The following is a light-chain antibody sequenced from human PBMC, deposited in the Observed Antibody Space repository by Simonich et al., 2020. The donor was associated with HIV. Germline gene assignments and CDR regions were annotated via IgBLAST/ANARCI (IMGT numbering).Light chain of an antibody. J-gene: IGKJ2*01. CDR1: KGVSNS. Sequence: DIQMTQSPSSLSASVGDRVTITCRASKGVSNSLAWYQQKPGKAPKLLLYAASRLESGVPSRFSGSGSGTDYTLTISSLQPEDFATYYCQQYYSTLMYTFGQGTKLEIK. CDR2: AAS. CDR3: QQYYSTLMYT. V-gene: IGKV1-NL1*01.